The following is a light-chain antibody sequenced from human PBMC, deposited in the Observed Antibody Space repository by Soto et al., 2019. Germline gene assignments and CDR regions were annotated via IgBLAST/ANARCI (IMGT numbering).Light chain of an antibody. CDR1: QSVSNSY. CDR3: QQRSNWIT. CDR2: DTS. J-gene: IGKJ5*01. Sequence: EIVLTQSPGTLSLSPGERATLSCRASQSVSNSYVAWYQQKPGQAPRLLIYDTSYRAAGIPARFSGSGSATDFTLTISSLEPEDFAVYYCQQRSNWITFGQGTRLEFK. V-gene: IGKV3-11*01.